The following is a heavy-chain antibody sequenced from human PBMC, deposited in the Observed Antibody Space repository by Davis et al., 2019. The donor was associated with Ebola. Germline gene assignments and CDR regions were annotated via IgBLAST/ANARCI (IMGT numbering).Heavy chain of an antibody. Sequence: GSLRLSCTVSGGSISSYYWSWIRQPPGKGLEWIGEINHSGSTNYNPSLKSRVTISVDTSKNQFSLKLSSVTAADTAVYYCARVVGATTGWFDPWGQGTLVTVSS. D-gene: IGHD1-26*01. J-gene: IGHJ5*02. CDR1: GGSISSYY. CDR2: INHSGST. V-gene: IGHV4-34*01. CDR3: ARVVGATTGWFDP.